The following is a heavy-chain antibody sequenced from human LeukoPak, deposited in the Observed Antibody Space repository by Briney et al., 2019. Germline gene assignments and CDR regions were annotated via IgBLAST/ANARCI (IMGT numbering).Heavy chain of an antibody. D-gene: IGHD4-23*01. CDR3: ARASDYGGTRRFDP. J-gene: IGHJ5*02. Sequence: GASVKVSCKASGYTFTGYYMHWVRQAPGQGLEWMGWINPNSGGTNYAQKFQGRVTMTRDTSISTAYMELSRLRSDDTAVYYCARASDYGGTRRFDPWGQGTLVTVSS. CDR1: GYTFTGYY. CDR2: INPNSGGT. V-gene: IGHV1-2*02.